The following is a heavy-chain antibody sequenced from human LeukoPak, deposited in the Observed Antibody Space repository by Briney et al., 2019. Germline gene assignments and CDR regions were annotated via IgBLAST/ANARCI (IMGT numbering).Heavy chain of an antibody. J-gene: IGHJ4*02. D-gene: IGHD6-13*01. CDR3: AKVVQYTASTGTGLDY. CDR1: GFTFSSYA. CDR2: IWYDGSYK. Sequence: PGGSLRLSCAASGFTFSSYAMHWVRQAPGKGLDWVAVIWYDGSYKYYADSVKGRFTISRDNSKNTLYLQMNSLRAEDTAIYYCAKVVQYTASTGTGLDYWGQGTLVTVSS. V-gene: IGHV3-33*06.